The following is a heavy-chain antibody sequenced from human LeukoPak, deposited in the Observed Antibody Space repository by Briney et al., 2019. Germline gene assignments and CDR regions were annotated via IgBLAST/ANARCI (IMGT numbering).Heavy chain of an antibody. V-gene: IGHV3-23*01. CDR3: AKIPYEYNTGWYAAFDI. Sequence: PGGSLRLSCAASGFTFRSFAMSWVRQAPGKGLEWVSAIRAGGDVTYYTDSVQGRFTISRDNSKNTLYLQMNSLRAGDTAKYYCAKIPYEYNTGWYAAFDIWGQGTMVTVSS. CDR1: GFTFRSFA. CDR2: IRAGGDVT. J-gene: IGHJ3*02. D-gene: IGHD6-19*01.